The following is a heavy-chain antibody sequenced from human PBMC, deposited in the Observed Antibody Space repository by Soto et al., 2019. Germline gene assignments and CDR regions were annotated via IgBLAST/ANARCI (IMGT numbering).Heavy chain of an antibody. V-gene: IGHV3-48*02. Sequence: GGSLRLSCAASGFTFSSYSMNWVRQAPGKGLEWVSYISSSSSTIYYADSVKGRFTISRDNAKNSLYLQMNSLRDEDTAVYYCARDRLTATYPLPYYYYGMDVWGQGTTVTVSS. CDR2: ISSSSSTI. CDR3: ARDRLTATYPLPYYYYGMDV. J-gene: IGHJ6*02. D-gene: IGHD3-16*01. CDR1: GFTFSSYS.